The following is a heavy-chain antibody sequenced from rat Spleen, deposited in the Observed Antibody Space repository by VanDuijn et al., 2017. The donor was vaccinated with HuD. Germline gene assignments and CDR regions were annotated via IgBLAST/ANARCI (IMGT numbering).Heavy chain of an antibody. V-gene: IGHV3-1*01. CDR2: ITYSGST. CDR1: GYSITSNY. Sequence: EVQLQESGPGLVKPSQSLSLTCSVAGYSITSNYWGWIRRFPGNQMEWMGYITYSGSTSYNPSLKSRISITRDTSKNQFFLQLNSVTTEDTATYYCARRYNNYYFDYWGQGVMVTVSS. J-gene: IGHJ2*01. D-gene: IGHD1-10*01. CDR3: ARRYNNYYFDY.